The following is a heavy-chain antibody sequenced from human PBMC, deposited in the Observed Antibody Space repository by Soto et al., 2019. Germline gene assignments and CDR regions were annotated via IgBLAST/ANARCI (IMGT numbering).Heavy chain of an antibody. CDR1: GYTFTSYG. V-gene: IGHV1-18*01. CDR3: ARDEGYCSSTSCNNWFDP. J-gene: IGHJ5*02. CDR2: ISAYNGNT. D-gene: IGHD2-2*01. Sequence: ASVKVSCRASGYTFTSYGISWVRQAPGQGLEWMGWISAYNGNTNYAQKLQGRVTMTTDTSTSTAYMELRSLRSDDTAVYYCARDEGYCSSTSCNNWFDPWGQGTLVTVSS.